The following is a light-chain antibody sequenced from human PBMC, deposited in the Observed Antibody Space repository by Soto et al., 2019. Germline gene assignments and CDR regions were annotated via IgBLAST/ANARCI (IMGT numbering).Light chain of an antibody. CDR1: SSDVGSHNL. V-gene: IGLV2-23*01. CDR3: CSHAAGSSYV. Sequence: QSALTQPASVSGSPGQSITIFCTGTSSDVGSHNLVSWYQQYPGKAPKVVIFEATKRPSGTSNRFSGSKSGSTASLTISGLQAEDEADYYCCSHAAGSSYVFGTGTKLTVL. CDR2: EAT. J-gene: IGLJ1*01.